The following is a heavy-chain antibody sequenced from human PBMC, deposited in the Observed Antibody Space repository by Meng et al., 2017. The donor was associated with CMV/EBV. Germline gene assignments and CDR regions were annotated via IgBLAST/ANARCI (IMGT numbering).Heavy chain of an antibody. Sequence: GGSLRLSCAASGFTFSSYGMHWVRQAPGKGLEWVAFIRYDGSNKYYADSVKGRFTISRDNSKNALYLQMNSLRAEDTAVYYCARCVVVPAAHATPRIWFDPWGQGTLVTVSS. CDR3: ARCVVVPAAHATPRIWFDP. CDR2: IRYDGSNK. V-gene: IGHV3-30*02. J-gene: IGHJ5*02. D-gene: IGHD2-2*01. CDR1: GFTFSSYG.